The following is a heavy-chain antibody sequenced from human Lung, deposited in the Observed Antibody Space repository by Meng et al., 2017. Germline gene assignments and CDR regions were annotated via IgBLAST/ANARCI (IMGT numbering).Heavy chain of an antibody. D-gene: IGHD3-10*01. CDR1: DYTFTGYG. CDR2: LGAHDGDT. CDR3: ARGTPGRSYSDY. J-gene: IGHJ4*02. Sequence: QVQPVQSGPEVKKPGASVKVACKASDYTFTGYGVSWVRQAPGPGLEWMAWLGAHDGDTSHAPKFQGRVTVSADRPTATAYMELRSLRSDDTAVYYCARGTPGRSYSDYWGQGTLVTVSS. V-gene: IGHV1-18*01.